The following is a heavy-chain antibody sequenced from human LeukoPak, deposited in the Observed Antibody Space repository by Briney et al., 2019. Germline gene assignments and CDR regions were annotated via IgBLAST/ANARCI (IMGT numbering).Heavy chain of an antibody. Sequence: SETLSLTCAVYGGSFSGYYWSWTRQPPGMGLEWIGEINHSGSTNYNPSLKSRVTISVDTSKNQFSLKLSSVTAADTAVYYCARGEYYGSGSYYKRGNWFDPWGQGTLVTVSS. D-gene: IGHD3-10*01. V-gene: IGHV4-34*01. CDR2: INHSGST. CDR1: GGSFSGYY. CDR3: ARGEYYGSGSYYKRGNWFDP. J-gene: IGHJ5*02.